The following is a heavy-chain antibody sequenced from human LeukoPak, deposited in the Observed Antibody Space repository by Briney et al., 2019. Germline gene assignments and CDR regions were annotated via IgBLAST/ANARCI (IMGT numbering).Heavy chain of an antibody. CDR3: ARSHSSWPFDY. D-gene: IGHD6-13*01. CDR1: GFTFSSYA. J-gene: IGHJ4*02. V-gene: IGHV3-30-3*01. Sequence: GGSLRLSCAASGFTFSSYAMHWVRQAPGKGLEWVAVISYDGSNKYYADSVKGRFTISRDNSKNTLYLQMNSLRAEDTAVYYCARSHSSWPFDYWGQGTLVTVSS. CDR2: ISYDGSNK.